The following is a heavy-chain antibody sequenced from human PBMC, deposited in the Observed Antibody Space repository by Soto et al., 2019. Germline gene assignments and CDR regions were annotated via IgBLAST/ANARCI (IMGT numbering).Heavy chain of an antibody. CDR2: ISGSGGST. CDR1: GFTFSSYA. J-gene: IGHJ6*02. D-gene: IGHD3-10*01. Sequence: GGSLRLSCAASGFTFSSYAMSWVRQAPGKGLEWVSAISGSGGSTYYADSVKGRFTISRDNSKNTLYLQMNSLRVEDSALYYCAKTRGYSYNYGLNVWGQGTTVTVSS. V-gene: IGHV3-23*01. CDR3: AKTRGYSYNYGLNV.